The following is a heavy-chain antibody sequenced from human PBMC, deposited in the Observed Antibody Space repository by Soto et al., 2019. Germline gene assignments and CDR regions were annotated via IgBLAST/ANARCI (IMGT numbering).Heavy chain of an antibody. CDR1: GFTFSNYA. V-gene: IGHV3-23*01. D-gene: IGHD3-16*01. J-gene: IGHJ4*02. Sequence: EVQLLDSGGGLVQPGGSLRLSCAASGFTFSNYAMTWVRQGPGKGLEWVSGISGSGGRSYYADSVKGRFTISRDNSKSTLYLQMNSGGGGDAAGYEWGKAYFVWSSEQPYYFDYWGQGTLVTVSS. CDR2: ISGSGGRS. CDR3: GKAYFVWSSEQPYYFDY.